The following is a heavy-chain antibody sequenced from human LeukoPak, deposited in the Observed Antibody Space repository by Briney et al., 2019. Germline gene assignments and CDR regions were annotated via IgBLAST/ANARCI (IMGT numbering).Heavy chain of an antibody. CDR1: GGTFSSYA. CDR3: ARQWLPNNWFDP. Sequence: SVKVSCTASGGTFSSYAISWVRQAPGQGLEWMGGIIPIFGTANYAQKFQGRVTITADESTSTAYMELSSLRSEDTAVYYCARQWLPNNWFDPWGQGTLVTVSS. J-gene: IGHJ5*02. CDR2: IIPIFGTA. V-gene: IGHV1-69*01. D-gene: IGHD6-19*01.